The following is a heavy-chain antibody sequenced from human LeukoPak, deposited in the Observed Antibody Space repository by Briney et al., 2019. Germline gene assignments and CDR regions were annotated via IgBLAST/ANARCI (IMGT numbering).Heavy chain of an antibody. V-gene: IGHV4-39*01. CDR1: GGSISSGSYC. J-gene: IGHJ6*03. CDR2: IRYSGTA. Sequence: SETLSLTCSLSGGSISSGSYCWGWIRQPPGKGLEWIGTIRYSGTAYYNPSLKSRVTISVDTSKNQFSLKLSSVTAADTAVYSCARQWGYTSGYTYYFYYMDVWGKGTTVTVSS. D-gene: IGHD5-18*01. CDR3: ARQWGYTSGYTYYFYYMDV.